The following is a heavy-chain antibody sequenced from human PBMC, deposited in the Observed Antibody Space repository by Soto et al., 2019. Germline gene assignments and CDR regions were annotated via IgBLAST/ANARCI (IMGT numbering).Heavy chain of an antibody. Sequence: GGSLRLSCAASGFTFSSYGMHWVRQAPGKGLEWVAVISYDGSNKYYADSVKGRFTISRDNSRNTLYLQMNSLRAEDTAVYYCAKVLHSSSWYEYYYGMDVWGQGTTVTVSS. CDR2: ISYDGSNK. J-gene: IGHJ6*02. CDR1: GFTFSSYG. CDR3: AKVLHSSSWYEYYYGMDV. D-gene: IGHD6-13*01. V-gene: IGHV3-30*18.